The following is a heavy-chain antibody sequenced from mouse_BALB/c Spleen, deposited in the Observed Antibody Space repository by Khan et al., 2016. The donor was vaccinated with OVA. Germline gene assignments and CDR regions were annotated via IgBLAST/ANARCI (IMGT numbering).Heavy chain of an antibody. CDR2: INPSTDNT. D-gene: IGHD1-1*01. J-gene: IGHJ3*01. CDR1: GYTFTSYW. V-gene: IGHV1-7*01. Sequence: QVQLQQSGAELAKPGASVKMSCKASGYTFTSYWMHWVKQRPGQGLAWIGYINPSTDNTEYNQKFKDKATLTADKSSSTAYMQLTSLTSEDSAVYYCTNHCSSSAWFTYWGQGTLFTVSA. CDR3: TNHCSSSAWFTY.